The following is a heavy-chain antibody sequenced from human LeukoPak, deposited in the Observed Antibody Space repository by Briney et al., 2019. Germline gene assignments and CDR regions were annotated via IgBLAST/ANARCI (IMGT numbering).Heavy chain of an antibody. CDR2: ISGSGGST. V-gene: IGHV3-23*01. J-gene: IGHJ4*02. CDR1: GFTFSSYA. Sequence: GGSLRLSCAASGFTFSSYAMSWVRQAPGKGLEWVSAISGSGGSTYYADSVKGRFSISRDNSKNALYLQMNSLRAEDTAVYYCAKPMATVTMPSDYWGQGTLVTVSS. CDR3: AKPMATVTMPSDY. D-gene: IGHD4-11*01.